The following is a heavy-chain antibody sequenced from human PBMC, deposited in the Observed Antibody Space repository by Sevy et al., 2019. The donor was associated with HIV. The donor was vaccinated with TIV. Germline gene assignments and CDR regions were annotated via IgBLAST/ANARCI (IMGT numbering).Heavy chain of an antibody. CDR3: AREPGGYDYDYGMDV. Sequence: SETLSLTCSASGGSITSSNYYWGWIRQPPGKGLEWIGSVYYTGLTYYNPSLKSRVTISVDTYKNQFSLNLNSVTAADTAIYYCAREPGGYDYDYGMDVWGQGTTVTVSS. CDR2: VYYTGLT. J-gene: IGHJ6*02. D-gene: IGHD5-12*01. V-gene: IGHV4-39*02. CDR1: GGSITSSNYY.